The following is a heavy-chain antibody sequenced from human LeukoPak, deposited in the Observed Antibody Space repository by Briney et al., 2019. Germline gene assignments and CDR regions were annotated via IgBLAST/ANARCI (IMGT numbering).Heavy chain of an antibody. CDR3: TTYRRGHY. Sequence: GGSLTLSCAASGFTLSDSDIHWVRQASGKGLEWVGRITTKRSNYATAYTASVKGRFTISRHDSENTAYLQMNRLKTEDTALYYCTTYRRGHYWGQGTLVTVSS. J-gene: IGHJ4*02. V-gene: IGHV3-73*01. D-gene: IGHD1-26*01. CDR1: GFTLSDSD. CDR2: ITTKRSNYAT.